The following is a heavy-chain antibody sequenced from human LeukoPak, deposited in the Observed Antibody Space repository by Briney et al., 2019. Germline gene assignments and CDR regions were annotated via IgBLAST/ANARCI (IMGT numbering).Heavy chain of an antibody. Sequence: SEALSLTCTVSGVSISSTSYCWGWIRQPPGKGLEWIGSIYYSGRTYYNPSLKSRLTISVDTPKNQFSLKLSSVTAADTAVYYCAQSLGASTWFGNWFDPWGQGTLVTVSS. CDR2: IYYSGRT. CDR1: GVSISSTSYC. V-gene: IGHV4-39*01. D-gene: IGHD3-10*01. J-gene: IGHJ5*02. CDR3: AQSLGASTWFGNWFDP.